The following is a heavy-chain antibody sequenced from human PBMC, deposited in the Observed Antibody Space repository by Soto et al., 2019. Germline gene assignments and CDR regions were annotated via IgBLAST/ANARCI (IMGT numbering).Heavy chain of an antibody. CDR3: AKDVCKTYDFWSGYYTGICYYYGMDV. J-gene: IGHJ6*02. D-gene: IGHD3-3*01. CDR1: GFTFSSYA. V-gene: IGHV3-23*01. CDR2: ISGSGGST. Sequence: PGGSLRLSCAASGFTFSSYAMSWVRQAPGKGLEWVSAISGSGGSTYYADSVKGRFTISRDNSKNTLYLQMNSLRAEDTAVYYCAKDVCKTYDFWSGYYTGICYYYGMDVWGQGTTVTVSS.